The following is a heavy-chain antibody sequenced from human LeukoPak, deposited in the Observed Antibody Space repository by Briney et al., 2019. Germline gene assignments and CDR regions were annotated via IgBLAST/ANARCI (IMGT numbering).Heavy chain of an antibody. CDR2: TYYRAKWYN. J-gene: IGHJ4*02. V-gene: IGHV6-1*01. D-gene: IGHD3-10*01. Sequence: SQTLSLTCAISGDSVSSNSAAWNWIRQSPSRGLEWLGRTYYRAKWYNEYAVSVKSRITINPDTSKNQSSLQLSSVTPEDTAVYYCARVPPYGSGEAVDYWGQGTLVTVSS. CDR1: GDSVSSNSAA. CDR3: ARVPPYGSGEAVDY.